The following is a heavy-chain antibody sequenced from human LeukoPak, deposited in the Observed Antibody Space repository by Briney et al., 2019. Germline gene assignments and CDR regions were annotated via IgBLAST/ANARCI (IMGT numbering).Heavy chain of an antibody. CDR1: GFTFSSYW. CDR2: IKQDGSEK. J-gene: IGHJ6*02. D-gene: IGHD2-2*01. Sequence: PGGSLRLSCAASGFTFSSYWMSWVRQAPGKGLEWVANIKQDGSEKYYVDSVKGRFTISRDNAKNSLYLQMNSLRAEDTAVYYCARERLGYYSSTSCYYYGMDVWGQGTTVTVSS. V-gene: IGHV3-7*01. CDR3: ARERLGYYSSTSCYYYGMDV.